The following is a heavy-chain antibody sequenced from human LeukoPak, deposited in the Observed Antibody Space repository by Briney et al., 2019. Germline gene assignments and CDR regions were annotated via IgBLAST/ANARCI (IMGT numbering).Heavy chain of an antibody. Sequence: GGSLRLSCVASGFPFSSYAMSWVRQAPGKGLEWASGIGGSGGSTYYADSVKGRFTISRDNSKNTLYLQMNSLRAEGTAVYYCAKDYGNGLLYFDSWGQGTLVTVSS. D-gene: IGHD2/OR15-2a*01. CDR2: IGGSGGST. V-gene: IGHV3-23*01. CDR1: GFPFSSYA. CDR3: AKDYGNGLLYFDS. J-gene: IGHJ4*02.